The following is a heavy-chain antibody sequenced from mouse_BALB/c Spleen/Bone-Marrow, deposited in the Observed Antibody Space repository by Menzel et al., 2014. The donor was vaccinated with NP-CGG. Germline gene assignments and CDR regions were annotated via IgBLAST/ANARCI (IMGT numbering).Heavy chain of an antibody. V-gene: IGHV1-4*02. CDR1: GYTFTSYT. CDR2: INPRSGYT. D-gene: IGHD4-1*01. J-gene: IGHJ3*01. Sequence: QVQLQQSGAELARPGASVKMSCKASGYTFTSYTIQWVKQRPGQGLEWIGYINPRSGYTDYNQKFKDKTTLTADKSSNTAYMQLTSLTSEDSAAYSCAREARTGAWFTYWGQGTLVTVSA. CDR3: AREARTGAWFTY.